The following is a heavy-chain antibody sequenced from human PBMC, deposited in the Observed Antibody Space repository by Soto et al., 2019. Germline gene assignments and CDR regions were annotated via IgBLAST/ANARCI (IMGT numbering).Heavy chain of an antibody. D-gene: IGHD3-22*01. Sequence: QMQLQESGPGLVKPSETLSLTCTVSCGSISSSSYYWGWSRQPPGQGLEWLGTIYSLGNTYYNPSLKSRVTISVDKSKSQLFLKLSSVTAPDTAVYYCARQIYDSSGYYYAYWGQGTLVTVSS. J-gene: IGHJ4*02. CDR2: IYSLGNT. V-gene: IGHV4-39*01. CDR3: ARQIYDSSGYYYAY. CDR1: CGSISSSSYY.